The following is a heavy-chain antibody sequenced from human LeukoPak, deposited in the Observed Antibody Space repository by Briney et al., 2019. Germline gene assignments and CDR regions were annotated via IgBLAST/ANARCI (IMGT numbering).Heavy chain of an antibody. V-gene: IGHV4-59*12. CDR1: GGSISSYY. CDR3: ARAVVVVAATEGLRAFDI. Sequence: SETLSLTCTVTGGSISSYYWSWIRQPPGKGLDWIGYIYYSGSTNYNPSLKSRVTMSVDTSKNQFSLKLSSVTAADTAVYYCARAVVVVAATEGLRAFDIWGQGTMVTVSS. CDR2: IYYSGST. J-gene: IGHJ3*02. D-gene: IGHD2-15*01.